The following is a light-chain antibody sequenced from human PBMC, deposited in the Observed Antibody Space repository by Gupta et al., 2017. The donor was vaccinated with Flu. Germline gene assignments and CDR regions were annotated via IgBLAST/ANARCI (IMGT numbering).Light chain of an antibody. V-gene: IGKV2-30*01. CDR3: MQGTHWYPLT. CDR2: KVA. Sequence: DVVLTPSSLSLLVTLGQQASIDCKSNQSLVYSDGNTFLNWFQQRPGQSPRRLMYKVASRDSGVPDRFSGSGSGTDFTLKISRVEAEEVGVYYYMQGTHWYPLTFGGGTKVEIK. J-gene: IGKJ4*01. CDR1: QSLVYSDGNTF.